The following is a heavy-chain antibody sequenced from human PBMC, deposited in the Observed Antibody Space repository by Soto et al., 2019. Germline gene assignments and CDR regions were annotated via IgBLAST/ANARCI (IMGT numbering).Heavy chain of an antibody. J-gene: IGHJ6*02. Sequence: SETMPLTWAVFDGTCRDHCWSWISKPPGKGLEWIGEINHSGSTNYNPSLKSRVTISVDTSKNQFSLKLSSVTAADTAVYYCARGRYSSSSRGMDVWGQGTTVTVSS. CDR2: INHSGST. CDR3: ARGRYSSSSRGMDV. D-gene: IGHD6-6*01. CDR1: DGTCRDHC. V-gene: IGHV4-34*01.